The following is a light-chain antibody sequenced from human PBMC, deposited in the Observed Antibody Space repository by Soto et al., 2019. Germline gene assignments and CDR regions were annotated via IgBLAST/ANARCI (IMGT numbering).Light chain of an antibody. CDR3: QHYGSSPWT. CDR1: QSFSRY. CDR2: GAS. J-gene: IGKJ1*01. Sequence: EIVLTQSPATLSLSPGERATLSCRASQSFSRYLAWYQQKRGQSPRLLIYGASSRATGIPDRFSGSGSGPDFTLTISRLEPEAFAVYFCQHYGSSPWTFGQGTKVDI. V-gene: IGKV3-20*01.